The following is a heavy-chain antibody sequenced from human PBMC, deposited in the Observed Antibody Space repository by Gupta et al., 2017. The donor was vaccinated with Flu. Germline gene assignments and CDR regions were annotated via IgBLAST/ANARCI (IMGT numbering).Heavy chain of an antibody. V-gene: IGHV3-33*01. CDR3: ARSYFSSSDGGFDP. D-gene: IGHD2-15*01. CDR1: GFTFSSYG. J-gene: IGHJ5*02. CDR2: IGYDGSNK. Sequence: QVQLVESGGGVVQPGRSLSLSCAASGFTFSSYGMHWVRQAPGKGLEWVAVIGYDGSNKYYADSVKGRFTISRDNSKNTLYLQMNSLRAEDTAVYYCARSYFSSSDGGFDPWGQGTLVTVSS.